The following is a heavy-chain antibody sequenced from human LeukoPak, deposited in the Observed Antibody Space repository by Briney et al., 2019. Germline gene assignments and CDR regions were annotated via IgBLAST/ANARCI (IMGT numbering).Heavy chain of an antibody. CDR1: GGSISSYY. V-gene: IGHV4-59*12. D-gene: IGHD3-10*01. Sequence: SETLSLTCTVSGGSISSYYWSWIRQPPGKGLEWIGYIYYSGSTNYNPSLKSRVTISVDTSKNQFSLKLSSVTAADTAVYYCARDYYGSGSYEGYNWFDPWGQGTLVTVSS. CDR2: IYYSGST. J-gene: IGHJ5*02. CDR3: ARDYYGSGSYEGYNWFDP.